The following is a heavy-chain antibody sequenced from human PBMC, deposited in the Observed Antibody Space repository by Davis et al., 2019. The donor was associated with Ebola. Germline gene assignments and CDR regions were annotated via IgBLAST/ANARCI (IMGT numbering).Heavy chain of an antibody. CDR3: ARAAAGGRGHGSFDV. Sequence: PGGSLRLSCEVSGFTFISHGMHWVRQTPGKGLEWVAFIRYVGVNTEYADSVKGRFTIPRDNSKNTLFLQMTSLRSEDTAMYYCARAAAGGRGHGSFDVWGQGTMVTVSS. V-gene: IGHV3-30*02. CDR2: IRYVGVNT. J-gene: IGHJ3*01. D-gene: IGHD6-25*01. CDR1: GFTFISHG.